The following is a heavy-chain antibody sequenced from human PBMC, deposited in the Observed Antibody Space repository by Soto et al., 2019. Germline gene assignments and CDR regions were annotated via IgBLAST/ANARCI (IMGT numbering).Heavy chain of an antibody. CDR2: ISGSGGST. D-gene: IGHD2-2*01. J-gene: IGHJ6*02. CDR1: GFTFSSYA. CDR3: AQEASYCSSTSCYGPYGMDV. Sequence: GGSLRLSCAASGFTFSSYAMSWVRQAPGKGLEWVSAISGSGGSTYYADSVKGRFTISRDNSKNTLYLQMNSLRAEDTAVYYCAQEASYCSSTSCYGPYGMDVWGQGTTVTVSS. V-gene: IGHV3-23*01.